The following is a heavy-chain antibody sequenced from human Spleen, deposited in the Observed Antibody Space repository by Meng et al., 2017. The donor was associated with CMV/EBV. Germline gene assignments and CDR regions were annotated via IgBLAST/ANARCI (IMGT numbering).Heavy chain of an antibody. Sequence: GESLKISCAASGFTFTSHAMHWVRQSPGKGLEWVAVISYDGSNKYYADSVKGRFTISRDNSKNTLYLQMNSLRAEDTAVYYCARRFVYFDYWGQGTPVTVSS. CDR1: GFTFTSHA. CDR3: ARRFVYFDY. CDR2: ISYDGSNK. V-gene: IGHV3-30*03. J-gene: IGHJ4*02.